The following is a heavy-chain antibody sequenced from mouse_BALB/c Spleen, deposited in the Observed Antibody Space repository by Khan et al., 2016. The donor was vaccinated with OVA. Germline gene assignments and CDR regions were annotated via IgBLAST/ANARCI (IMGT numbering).Heavy chain of an antibody. J-gene: IGHJ4*01. CDR2: IYWDDDK. D-gene: IGHD2-3*01. CDR1: GFSLSSSGMG. Sequence: QVTLKESGPGIVQPSQTLSLTCSFSGFSLSSSGMGVSWIRQPSGKGLEWLAPIYWDDDKRYHPSLKSRLTISKDTSSNQVFLKITSVDTADTATYYWARTGWLLDFAMDYWGQGTSVTVSS. CDR3: ARTGWLLDFAMDY. V-gene: IGHV8-12*01.